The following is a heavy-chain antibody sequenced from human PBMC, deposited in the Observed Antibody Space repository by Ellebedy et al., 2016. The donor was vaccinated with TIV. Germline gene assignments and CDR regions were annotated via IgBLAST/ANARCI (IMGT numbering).Heavy chain of an antibody. Sequence: GESLKISCAASGFTFSAYWMPWVRQAPGKWLQWVANIKQDGSEKFYVDSVKGRFTISRDNANNSLFLQMTSLRAEDTAVYYCAKTGFYYYYGMDVWGQGTTVTVSS. J-gene: IGHJ6*02. CDR1: GFTFSAYW. CDR3: AKTGFYYYYGMDV. CDR2: IKQDGSEK. V-gene: IGHV3-7*01.